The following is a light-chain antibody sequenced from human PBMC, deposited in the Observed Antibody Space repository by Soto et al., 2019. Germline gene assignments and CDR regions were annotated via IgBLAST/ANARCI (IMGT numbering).Light chain of an antibody. CDR3: SSYTSSSSLV. J-gene: IGLJ1*01. V-gene: IGLV2-14*01. CDR1: SSDVGGYNY. CDR2: EVT. Sequence: QSALTQPASVSGSPGQSITISCTGTSSDVGGYNYVSWYQQHPGKAPKLLIYEVTNRPSGVSDRFSGSKSGNTASLTISGLXTEDETDYYCSSYTSSSSLVFGTGTKVTVL.